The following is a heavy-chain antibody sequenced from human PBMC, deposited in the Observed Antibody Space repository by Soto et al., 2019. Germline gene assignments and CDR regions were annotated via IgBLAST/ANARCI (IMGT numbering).Heavy chain of an antibody. CDR2: ISGSGGST. V-gene: IGHV3-23*01. CDR3: AKDWAPAVYCSGGSCYSSFDY. CDR1: GFTFSSYA. Sequence: GGSLRLSCAASGFTFSSYAMSWVRQAPGKGLEWVSAISGSGGSTYYADSVKGRFTISRDNSKNTLYLQMNSLRAEDTAVYYGAKDWAPAVYCSGGSCYSSFDYWGQGTLVTVSS. D-gene: IGHD2-15*01. J-gene: IGHJ4*02.